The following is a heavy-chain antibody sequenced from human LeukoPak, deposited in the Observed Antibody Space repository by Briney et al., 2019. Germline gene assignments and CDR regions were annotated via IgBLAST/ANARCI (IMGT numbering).Heavy chain of an antibody. CDR3: ARPQGTRDWFDP. CDR2: INHSGST. CDR1: GGSFSGYY. Sequence: PSETLSLTCAVYGGSFSGYYWSWIRQPPGKGLEWIGEINHSGSTNYNPSLKSRVTISVDTSKNQFSLKLSSVTAADTAVYYCARPQGTRDWFDPWGQGTLVTVSS. V-gene: IGHV4-34*01. J-gene: IGHJ5*02.